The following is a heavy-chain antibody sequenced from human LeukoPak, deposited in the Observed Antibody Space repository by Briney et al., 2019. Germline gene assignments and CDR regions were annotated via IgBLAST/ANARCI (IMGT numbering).Heavy chain of an antibody. Sequence: SETLSLTCTVSGGSISSYYWSWIRQPPGKGLEWIGYIYYSGSTNYNPSLKSRVTMSVDTSKNQFSLKLSSVTAADTAVYFCARGMAEAYDYNWFDPWGQGTLVTVSS. CDR3: ARGMAEAYDYNWFDP. J-gene: IGHJ5*02. V-gene: IGHV4-59*12. CDR2: IYYSGST. CDR1: GGSISSYY. D-gene: IGHD5-12*01.